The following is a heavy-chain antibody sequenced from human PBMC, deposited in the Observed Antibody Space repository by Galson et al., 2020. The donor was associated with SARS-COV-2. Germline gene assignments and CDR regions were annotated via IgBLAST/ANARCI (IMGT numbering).Heavy chain of an antibody. V-gene: IGHV3-49*03. CDR2: IRSKAYGGTT. D-gene: IGHD2-2*01. J-gene: IGHJ6*02. Sequence: GESLKISCTASGFTFGDYAMSWFRQAPGKGLEWVGFIRSKAYGGTTEYAASVKGRFTISRDDSKSIAYLQMNSLKTEDTAVYYCTRELVGYCSSTSCYGAEATYYYYYGMDVWGQGTTVTVSS. CDR3: TRELVGYCSSTSCYGAEATYYYYYGMDV. CDR1: GFTFGDYA.